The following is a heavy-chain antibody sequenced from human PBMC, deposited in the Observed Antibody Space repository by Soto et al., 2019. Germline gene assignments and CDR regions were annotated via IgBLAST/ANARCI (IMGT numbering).Heavy chain of an antibody. CDR3: ARQNDFWSGYRDNWFDP. J-gene: IGHJ5*02. V-gene: IGHV4-59*01. D-gene: IGHD3-3*01. Sequence: TSETLSLTCTVSGGSISTYYWSWIRQPPGKGLEWIGYIYYSGNTNYNPSLKSRVTISIDTSKNQFSLKLSSVTAADTAVYYCARQNDFWSGYRDNWFDPWGQGTLVTVSS. CDR2: IYYSGNT. CDR1: GGSISTYY.